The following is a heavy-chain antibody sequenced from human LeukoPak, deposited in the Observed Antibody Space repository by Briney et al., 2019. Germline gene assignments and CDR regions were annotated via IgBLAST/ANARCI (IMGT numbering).Heavy chain of an antibody. CDR1: GGSFRGYY. J-gene: IGHJ4*02. CDR3: ARGDILTGYSY. CDR2: INHRGST. Sequence: SETLSLTCAVYGGSFRGYYWSWIRQPPGKGLEWIGEINHRGSTKYNPSFKSRVTISVGTSKNQFSLNLRSATAADTAVYYCARGDILTGYSYWGQGTLVTVSS. D-gene: IGHD3-9*01. V-gene: IGHV4-34*01.